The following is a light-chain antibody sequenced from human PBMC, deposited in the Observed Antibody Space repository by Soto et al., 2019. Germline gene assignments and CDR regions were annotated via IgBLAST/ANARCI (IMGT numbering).Light chain of an antibody. CDR3: RSYDSGLGVSYV. J-gene: IGLJ1*01. CDR2: VTT. V-gene: IGLV1-40*01. CDR1: SSYD. Sequence: VMTQAPSVSGAPGQTFTISCTGSSSYDVHWYSQLPGTAPKLLIYVTTNRPSGVPDRFSGSKSGTSASLAITGLQPEDEADYYCRSYDSGLGVSYVFGTGTKVTVL.